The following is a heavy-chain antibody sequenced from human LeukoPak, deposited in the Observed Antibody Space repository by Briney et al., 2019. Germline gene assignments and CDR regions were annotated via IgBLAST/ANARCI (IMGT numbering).Heavy chain of an antibody. D-gene: IGHD6-13*01. CDR2: IYYSGST. CDR3: ARDFFEGSSSWSNPVDY. J-gene: IGHJ4*02. Sequence: SETLSLTCSVSGASVTSSNYYWGWIRQPPGKGLEWIGSIYYSGSTYYNPSLKSRVTISVDTSKNQFSLKLSSVTAADTAVYYCARDFFEGSSSWSNPVDYWGQGTLVTVSS. CDR1: GASVTSSNYY. V-gene: IGHV4-39*07.